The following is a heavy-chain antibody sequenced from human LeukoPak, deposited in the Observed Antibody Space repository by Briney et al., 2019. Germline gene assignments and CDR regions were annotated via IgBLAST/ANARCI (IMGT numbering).Heavy chain of an antibody. CDR1: GYTFTSYD. J-gene: IGHJ4*02. CDR2: MNPNSGNT. V-gene: IGHV1-8*01. CDR3: ARVLPRRRDDY. Sequence: ASEKVSCKASGYTFTSYDINWVRQATGQGLEWMGWMNPNSGNTGYAQKFLGRVTMTRNTSISTAYMELSSLRSEDTAVYYCARVLPRRRDDYWGQGTLVTVSS.